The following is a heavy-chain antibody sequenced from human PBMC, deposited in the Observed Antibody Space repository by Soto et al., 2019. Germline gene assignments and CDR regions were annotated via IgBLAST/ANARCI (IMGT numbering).Heavy chain of an antibody. CDR2: IDWDDDK. J-gene: IGHJ4*02. Sequence: TLSLICTVSGGSVSSGSYYWSWIRQPPGKALEWLALIDWDDDKYYSTSLKTRLTISKDTSKNQVVLTMTNMDPVDTATYYCARIRADSSGYYYHFDYWGQGTLVTVSS. D-gene: IGHD3-22*01. CDR3: ARIRADSSGYYYHFDY. V-gene: IGHV2-70*01. CDR1: GGSVSSGSYY.